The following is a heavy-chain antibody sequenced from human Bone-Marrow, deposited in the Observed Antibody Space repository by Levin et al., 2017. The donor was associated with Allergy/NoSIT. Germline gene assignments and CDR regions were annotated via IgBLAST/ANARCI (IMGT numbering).Heavy chain of an antibody. J-gene: IGHJ3*02. V-gene: IGHV4-59*01. CDR1: GGSISSYY. D-gene: IGHD1-7*01. Sequence: SETLSLTCTVSGGSISSYYWSWIRQPPGKGLEWIGYIYYSGSTNYNPSLKSGVTISVDTSKNQFSLKLSSVTAADTAVYYCARGRRITGTTKDAFDIWGQGTMVTVSS. CDR2: IYYSGST. CDR3: ARGRRITGTTKDAFDI.